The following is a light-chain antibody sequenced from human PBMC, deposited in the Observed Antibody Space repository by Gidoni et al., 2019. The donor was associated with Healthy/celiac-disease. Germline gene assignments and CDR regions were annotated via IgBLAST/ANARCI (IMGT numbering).Light chain of an antibody. V-gene: IGLV1-44*01. CDR2: SNN. CDR3: AAWDDSLV. Sequence: QSVLTQPPSASGTPGQRVTISCSGSSSNIGSNTVNWYQQLPGTAPKLLIYSNNQRPSGVPDLFSGSKSGTSASLAISGLQSEDEADYYCAAWDDSLVFGGGTKLTVL. J-gene: IGLJ2*01. CDR1: SSNIGSNT.